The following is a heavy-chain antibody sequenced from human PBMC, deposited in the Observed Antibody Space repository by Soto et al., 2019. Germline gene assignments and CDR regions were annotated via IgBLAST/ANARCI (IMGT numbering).Heavy chain of an antibody. J-gene: IGHJ6*02. Sequence: ASVKVSCKSSGYTFTTYGVSWVRQAPGQGLEWLGWINGYNGNAKYAENLQGRVTMTTDTSTSTAYMELRSLRSDDTAVYYCARMGDVPYYYYGMDVWGQGTTVTVSS. CDR2: INGYNGNA. V-gene: IGHV1-18*01. CDR1: GYTFTTYG. D-gene: IGHD3-16*01. CDR3: ARMGDVPYYYYGMDV.